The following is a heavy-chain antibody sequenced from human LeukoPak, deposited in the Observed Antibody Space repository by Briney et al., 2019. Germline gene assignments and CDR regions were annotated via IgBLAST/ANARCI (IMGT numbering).Heavy chain of an antibody. D-gene: IGHD1-1*01. CDR3: ARTSTAGTTIRSDP. CDR1: GYTFSNYW. Sequence: GESLKISCKASGYTFSNYWIGWVRQMPGKGLEWMGIIYPEDSDTRYSPSFQGQVTISADRSISTAYLQWTSLKASDTAVYYCARTSTAGTTIRSDPWGQGTLVTVSS. J-gene: IGHJ5*02. V-gene: IGHV5-51*01. CDR2: IYPEDSDT.